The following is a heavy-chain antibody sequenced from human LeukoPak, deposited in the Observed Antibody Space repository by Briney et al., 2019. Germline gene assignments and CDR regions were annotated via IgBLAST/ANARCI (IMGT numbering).Heavy chain of an antibody. V-gene: IGHV3-30*04. D-gene: IGHD1-26*01. J-gene: IGHJ4*02. Sequence: GGSLRLSCAASGFTFSSYAMHWVRQAPGKGLEWVAFTSYDGSDKYYADSVKGRFTISRDNSKNTLYLQMNGLRAEDTAVYYCARENGYTGSSTFDYWGQGTLVTVSS. CDR2: TSYDGSDK. CDR3: ARENGYTGSSTFDY. CDR1: GFTFSSYA.